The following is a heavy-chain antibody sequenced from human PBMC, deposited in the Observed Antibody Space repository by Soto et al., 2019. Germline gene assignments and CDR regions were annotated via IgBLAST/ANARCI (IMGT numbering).Heavy chain of an antibody. CDR1: GFTFSSYW. V-gene: IGHV3-7*01. J-gene: IGHJ1*01. Sequence: GGSLRLSCAASGFTFSSYWMSWVRQAPGKGLEWVANIKQDGSEKYYVDSVKGRFTISRDNAKNSLYLQMNSLRAEDTAVYYCARPAPDFWSGYSIEYFQHWGQGTLVTVSS. CDR3: ARPAPDFWSGYSIEYFQH. D-gene: IGHD3-3*01. CDR2: IKQDGSEK.